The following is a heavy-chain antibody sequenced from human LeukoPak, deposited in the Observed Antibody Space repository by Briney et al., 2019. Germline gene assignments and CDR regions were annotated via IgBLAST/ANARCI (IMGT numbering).Heavy chain of an antibody. V-gene: IGHV3-23*01. D-gene: IGHD2-15*01. Sequence: GGSLRLSCAASGLTSGIYAMSWVRQAPGKGLEWVSAFSGGGDSFYADSVRGRFSISADRSRNILYLQMNSLRVEDTAVYYCGKEVERHFDLRYWGQGTPVTVSS. CDR2: FSGGGDS. J-gene: IGHJ4*02. CDR1: GLTSGIYA. CDR3: GKEVERHFDLRY.